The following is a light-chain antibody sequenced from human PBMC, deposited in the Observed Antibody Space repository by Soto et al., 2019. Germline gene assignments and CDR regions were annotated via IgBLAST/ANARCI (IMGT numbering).Light chain of an antibody. J-gene: IGKJ5*01. CDR2: GAS. CDR1: QSVSSN. CDR3: QQYNNRPPST. Sequence: EIVMTQSPSTLSVSPWERSTLSCMASQSVSSNLAWYQQKPGQAPRLLIYGASTRATGIPARFSGSGSGTEFTLTISSLQSEDFAVYYCQQYNNRPPSTFGQGTRLEIK. V-gene: IGKV3-15*01.